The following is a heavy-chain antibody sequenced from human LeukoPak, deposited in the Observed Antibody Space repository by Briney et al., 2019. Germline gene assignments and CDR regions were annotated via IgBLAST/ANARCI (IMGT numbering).Heavy chain of an antibody. Sequence: ASVKVSCKASGYTFTGYYMHWVRQAPGQGLEWMGWINPNSGGTNYAQKFQGRVTMTRDTSISTAYMELSRLRSDDTAVYYCARGNSVTYYYDSSPGAFDIWGQGTMVTVSS. CDR2: INPNSGGT. CDR1: GYTFTGYY. J-gene: IGHJ3*02. V-gene: IGHV1-2*02. D-gene: IGHD3-22*01. CDR3: ARGNSVTYYYDSSPGAFDI.